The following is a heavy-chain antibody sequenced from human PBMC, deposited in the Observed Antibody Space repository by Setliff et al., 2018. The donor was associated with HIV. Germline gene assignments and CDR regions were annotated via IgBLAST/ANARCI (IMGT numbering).Heavy chain of an antibody. D-gene: IGHD2-2*01. Sequence: GGSLRLSCAASGFTFSNYAMHWVRQAPGKGLEWVAVITPSSTETYYADSVKGRFTISRDDSKNTLSLQMSSLRAEDTALYYCARQPLHCSSINCYGAVYDNWGQGTLVTVSS. CDR2: ITPSSTET. V-gene: IGHV3-30*04. CDR3: ARQPLHCSSINCYGAVYDN. CDR1: GFTFSNYA. J-gene: IGHJ4*02.